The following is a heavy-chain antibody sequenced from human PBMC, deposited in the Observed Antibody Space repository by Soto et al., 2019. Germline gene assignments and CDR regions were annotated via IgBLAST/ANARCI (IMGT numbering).Heavy chain of an antibody. D-gene: IGHD4-17*01. CDR2: INSNGRTI. V-gene: IGHV3-74*01. CDR3: ARRYGGTHDY. J-gene: IGHJ4*02. CDR1: GLTFSGYW. Sequence: GVLRLSCAASGLTFSGYWMHWVRQAPGKGLVWVSRINSNGRTISYADSVKGRFTISRDTSKNQFSLKLSSVTAADTAVYYCARRYGGTHDYWGQGTLVTVSS.